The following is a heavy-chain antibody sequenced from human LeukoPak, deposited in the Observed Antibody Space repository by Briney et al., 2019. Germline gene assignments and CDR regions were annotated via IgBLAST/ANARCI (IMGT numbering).Heavy chain of an antibody. CDR2: ISGSGGNT. CDR3: AKDSAYYYDSSGYYYD. D-gene: IGHD3-22*01. CDR1: GFTFSSYA. V-gene: IGHV3-23*01. J-gene: IGHJ1*01. Sequence: PGGSLRLSCAASGFTFSSYAMSWVRQAPGKGLEWVSVISGSGGNTYYADSVKGRFTISRDNSKNTLYLQMNSLRAEDTAVYYCAKDSAYYYDSSGYYYDWGQGTLVTVSS.